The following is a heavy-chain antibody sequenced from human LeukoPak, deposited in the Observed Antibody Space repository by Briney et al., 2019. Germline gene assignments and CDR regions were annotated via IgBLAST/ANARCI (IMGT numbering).Heavy chain of an antibody. V-gene: IGHV3-21*01. CDR2: ISSSSSYI. CDR3: ARAPRGRIAAAHDY. Sequence: PGGSLRLSCAASGFTFSSYSMNWVRQAPGKGLEWVSPISSSSSYIYYADSVKGRFTIPRDNAKNSLYLQMNSLRAEDTAVYYCARAPRGRIAAAHDYWGQGTLVTVSS. J-gene: IGHJ4*02. D-gene: IGHD6-13*01. CDR1: GFTFSSYS.